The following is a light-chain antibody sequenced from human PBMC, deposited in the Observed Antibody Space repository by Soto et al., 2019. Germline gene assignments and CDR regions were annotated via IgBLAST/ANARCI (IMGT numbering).Light chain of an antibody. CDR3: QHYNSYSEA. V-gene: IGKV1-5*01. CDR2: GAS. Sequence: DIQMTQSPSSLSASVGDRVTISCRASETIATYLNWYQQKPGRVPEVLIYGASRLQRGVPSRFSGSGSGTEFTLTISSLQPDDFATYYCQHYNSYSEAFGQGTKVELK. J-gene: IGKJ1*01. CDR1: ETIATY.